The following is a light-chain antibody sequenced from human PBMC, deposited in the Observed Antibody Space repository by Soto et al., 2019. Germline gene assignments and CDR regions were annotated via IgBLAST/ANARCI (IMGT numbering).Light chain of an antibody. J-gene: IGKJ1*01. CDR1: QSVSSN. CDR3: QQYNNWPWT. CDR2: GAS. Sequence: EIVMTQSPATLSVSPWERATLSCRASQSVSSNLAWYQQKPGQAPRILIYGASTRATGIHARFSGSGSGTEFTLTSSSLQADDFAFYYCQQYNNWPWTFGQVTKVDIQ. V-gene: IGKV3-15*01.